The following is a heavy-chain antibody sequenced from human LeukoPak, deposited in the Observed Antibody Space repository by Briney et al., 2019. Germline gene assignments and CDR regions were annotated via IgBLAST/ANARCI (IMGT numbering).Heavy chain of an antibody. V-gene: IGHV4-38-2*01. J-gene: IGHJ6*04. CDR1: GYSISSGYY. Sequence: SETLSLTCAVSGYSISSGYYWGWIRQPPGKGLEWIGSIYHSGSTYYNPSLKSRVTISVDTSKNQFSLKLSSVTAADTAVYYCARAQGGMAVWGKGTTVTVSS. CDR2: IYHSGST. CDR3: ARAQGGMAV.